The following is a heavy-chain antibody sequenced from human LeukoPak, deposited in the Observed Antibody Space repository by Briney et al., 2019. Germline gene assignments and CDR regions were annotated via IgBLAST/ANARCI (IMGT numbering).Heavy chain of an antibody. CDR3: ARDEMATILKSAFDI. CDR2: IRYDGSNK. Sequence: GGSLRPSCAASGFTFSSYGMHWVRQAPGKGLEWVPFIRYDGSNKYYADSVKGRFTISRDNSKNTLYLQMNSLRAEDTAVYYCARDEMATILKSAFDIWGQGTMVTVSS. CDR1: GFTFSSYG. J-gene: IGHJ3*02. V-gene: IGHV3-30*02. D-gene: IGHD5-24*01.